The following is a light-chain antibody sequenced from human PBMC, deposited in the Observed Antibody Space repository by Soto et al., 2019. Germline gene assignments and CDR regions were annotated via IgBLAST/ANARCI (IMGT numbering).Light chain of an antibody. CDR1: QSFNSIY. V-gene: IGKV3-20*01. CDR3: QHYGSSPLTT. CDR2: GAS. J-gene: IGKJ4*01. Sequence: EIVLTQSPGTLSLSPGERATLSCRASQSFNSIYLAWYQHKPGQAPRLLIYGASSRATGIPDRFSGSGSGTDFSLTISRLEPEDFAIYYCQHYGSSPLTTLGGGTKVDIK.